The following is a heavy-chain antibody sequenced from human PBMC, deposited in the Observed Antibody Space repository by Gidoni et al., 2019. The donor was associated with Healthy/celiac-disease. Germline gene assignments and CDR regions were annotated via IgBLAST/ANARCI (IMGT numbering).Heavy chain of an antibody. V-gene: IGHV4-34*01. CDR3: ARVRCSSTSCYFNWFDP. CDR2: INHSGST. CDR1: GGSFSGYY. D-gene: IGHD2-2*01. J-gene: IGHJ5*02. Sequence: QVQLQQWGAGLLKPSETLSLTCAVYGGSFSGYYWSWIRQPPGKGLEWIGEINHSGSTNYNPSLKGRVTISVDTSKNQFSLKLSSVTAADTAVYYCARVRCSSTSCYFNWFDPWGQGTLVTVSS.